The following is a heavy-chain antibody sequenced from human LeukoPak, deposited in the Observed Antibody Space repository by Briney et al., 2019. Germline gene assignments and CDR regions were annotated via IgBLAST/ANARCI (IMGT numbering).Heavy chain of an antibody. CDR1: GGTFSSYA. Sequence: SVKVSCKASGGTFSSYAISWVRQAPGQGLEWMGGIIPIFGTANYAQKFQGRVTITADKSTSTAYMELSSLRSEDTAVYYCARVGLAVAGVPWNRYYYYYMDVWGKGTTVTVSS. CDR3: ARVGLAVAGVPWNRYYYYYMDV. CDR2: IIPIFGTA. D-gene: IGHD6-19*01. V-gene: IGHV1-69*06. J-gene: IGHJ6*03.